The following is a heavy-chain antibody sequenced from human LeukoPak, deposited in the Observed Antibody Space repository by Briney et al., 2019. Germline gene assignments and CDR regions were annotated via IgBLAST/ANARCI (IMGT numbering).Heavy chain of an antibody. CDR1: GGTFSSYA. Sequence: GASVKVSCKASGGTFSSYAISWVRQAPGQGLEWMGGIIPIFGTANYAQKFQGRVTITTDESTSTAYMELSSLRSEDTAVYYCARAPPMVYGGGRFTPRERTRWFDPWGQGTLVTVSS. V-gene: IGHV1-69*05. J-gene: IGHJ5*02. D-gene: IGHD2-8*01. CDR3: ARAPPMVYGGGRFTPRERTRWFDP. CDR2: IIPIFGTA.